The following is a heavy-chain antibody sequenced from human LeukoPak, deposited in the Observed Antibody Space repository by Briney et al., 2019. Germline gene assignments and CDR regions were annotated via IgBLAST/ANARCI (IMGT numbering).Heavy chain of an antibody. D-gene: IGHD3-10*01. CDR3: TTGYYGSGSYWYYFDY. CDR1: GFTFSNAW. V-gene: IGHV3-15*01. J-gene: IGHJ4*02. CDR2: IKSKTDGGTT. Sequence: GGSLRLSCAASGFTFSNAWMSWVRQAPGKGLEWVGRIKSKTDGGTTDYAAPVKGRFTISRDDSKNTLYLQMNSLKTEDTAVYYCTTGYYGSGSYWYYFDYWGQGTLVTVSS.